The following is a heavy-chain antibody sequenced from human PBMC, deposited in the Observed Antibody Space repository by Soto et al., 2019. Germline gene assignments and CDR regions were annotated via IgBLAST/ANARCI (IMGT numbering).Heavy chain of an antibody. J-gene: IGHJ4*02. Sequence: PSETLSLTCTVSGGSISSGDYYWSWIRQPPGKGLEWIGYIYYSGSTYYNPSLKSRVTISVDTSKNQFSLKLSSVTAADTAVYYCARVGSGYYDSSGYPSFDYRGQGTLVTVSS. CDR3: ARVGSGYYDSSGYPSFDY. D-gene: IGHD3-22*01. CDR1: GGSISSGDYY. V-gene: IGHV4-30-4*01. CDR2: IYYSGST.